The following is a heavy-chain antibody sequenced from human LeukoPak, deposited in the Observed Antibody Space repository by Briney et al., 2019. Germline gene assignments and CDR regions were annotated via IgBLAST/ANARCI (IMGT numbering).Heavy chain of an antibody. CDR1: GFTFSSFA. J-gene: IGHJ4*02. CDR3: ARDRPTGASRVFVVQ. CDR2: MSSGGTYI. Sequence: GGSLRLSCAASGFTFSSFAMTWVRQAPGHGLEWVSSMSSGGTYIYYPDSVRGRFTISRDNAKNSLFLLMNNLRAEDTAVYYCARDRPTGASRVFVVQWGQGTLVTVSS. V-gene: IGHV3-21*01. D-gene: IGHD3-3*01.